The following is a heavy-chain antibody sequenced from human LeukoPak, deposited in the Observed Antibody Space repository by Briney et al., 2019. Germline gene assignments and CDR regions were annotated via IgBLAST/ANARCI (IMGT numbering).Heavy chain of an antibody. CDR3: ARDLFPHYDFWSGYSVPDAFDI. J-gene: IGHJ3*02. V-gene: IGHV1-2*02. CDR2: INPNSGGT. Sequence: ASVKVSCKASGYTFTGYYMHWVRQAPGQGLEWMGWINPNSGGTNYAQKFQGRVTMTRDTSISTAYMELSRLRSDDTAVYYCARDLFPHYDFWSGYSVPDAFDIWGQGTMVTVSS. D-gene: IGHD3-3*01. CDR1: GYTFTGYY.